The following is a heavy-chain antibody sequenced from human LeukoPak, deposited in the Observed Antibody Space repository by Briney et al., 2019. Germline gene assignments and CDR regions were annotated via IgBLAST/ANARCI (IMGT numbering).Heavy chain of an antibody. CDR3: ASITMVRGVISRYYYYYMDV. CDR2: INHSGST. CDR1: GGSFSCYY. Sequence: PSETLSLTCAVYGGSFSCYYWSWIRQPPGKGLEWIGEINHSGSTNYNPSLKSRVTISVDTSKNQFSLKLSSVTAADTAVYYCASITMVRGVISRYYYYYMDVWGKGTTVTVSS. D-gene: IGHD3-10*01. V-gene: IGHV4-34*01. J-gene: IGHJ6*03.